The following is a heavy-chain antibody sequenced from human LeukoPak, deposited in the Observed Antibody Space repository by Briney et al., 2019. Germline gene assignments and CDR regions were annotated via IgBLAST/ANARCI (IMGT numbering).Heavy chain of an antibody. CDR3: ASAGYQLPRSYNWFDP. CDR2: INHSGST. V-gene: IGHV4-34*01. CDR1: GGSFSGYY. D-gene: IGHD2-2*01. J-gene: IGHJ5*02. Sequence: SETLSLTCAVYGGSFSGYYWSWIRQPPGKGLEWIGEINHSGSTNYNPSLKSRVTISVDTSTNQFSLELSSVTAADTAVYYCASAGYQLPRSYNWFDPWGQGTLVTVSS.